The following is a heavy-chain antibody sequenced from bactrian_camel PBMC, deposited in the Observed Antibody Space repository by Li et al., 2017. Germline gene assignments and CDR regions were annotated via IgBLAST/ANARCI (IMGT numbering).Heavy chain of an antibody. J-gene: IGHJ6*01. CDR3: AARIGDCRLYSPEIADAFGY. CDR1: GFTFSSYW. D-gene: IGHD6*01. Sequence: QLVESGGDLVQPGGSLRLSCAASGFTFSSYWMYWVRQAPGKGLEWVSVMISTGGRTYYADSVKGRFTISKDSAENTVYLQMNSLKPEDTAMYYCAARIGDCRLYSPEIADAFGYWGQGTQVTVS. V-gene: IGHV3S25*01. CDR2: MISTGGRT.